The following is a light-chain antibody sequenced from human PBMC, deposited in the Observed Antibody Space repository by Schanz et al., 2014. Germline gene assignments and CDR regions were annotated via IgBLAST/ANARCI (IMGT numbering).Light chain of an antibody. CDR1: QSVSSY. J-gene: IGKJ2*03. V-gene: IGKV3-11*01. Sequence: EIVLTQSPATLSLSPGERATLSCRASQSVSSYLAWYQQKPGQTPRLLIYDASNRATGIPARFSGSGSGTDFTLTISSLEPEDFAVYYCQQYGTSSMYSFGQGTKVEIK. CDR2: DAS. CDR3: QQYGTSSMYS.